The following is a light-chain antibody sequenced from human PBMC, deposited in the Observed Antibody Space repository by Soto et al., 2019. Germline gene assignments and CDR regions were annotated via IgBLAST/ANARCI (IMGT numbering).Light chain of an antibody. V-gene: IGLV2-8*01. J-gene: IGLJ3*02. CDR1: SSDVGGYNY. CDR2: EVY. CDR3: TSYAGDTNLGV. Sequence: QSALTQPPSASGSPGQSVTISCTGTSSDVGGYNYVSWYQQHPGKAPKLMIYEVYKRPSGVPDRWSGSKSGNTASLTVSGLQAEDEADYYCTSYAGDTNLGVVGGGTKVTVL.